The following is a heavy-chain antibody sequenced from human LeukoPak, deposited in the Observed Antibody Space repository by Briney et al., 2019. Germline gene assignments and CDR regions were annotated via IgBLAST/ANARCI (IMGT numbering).Heavy chain of an antibody. D-gene: IGHD6-19*01. J-gene: IGHJ4*02. CDR2: ISGSGGSI. V-gene: IGHV3-23*01. Sequence: ETLSLTCAVYGGSLSAYYWSWIRQFPGKGLEWVSGISGSGGSIYYADSVKGRFTISRDNSKNTLYLQMNSLRGEDTAVYNCAKAAGYSSGWSAYFDYWGQGTLVTVSS. CDR3: AKAAGYSSGWSAYFDY. CDR1: GGSLSAYY.